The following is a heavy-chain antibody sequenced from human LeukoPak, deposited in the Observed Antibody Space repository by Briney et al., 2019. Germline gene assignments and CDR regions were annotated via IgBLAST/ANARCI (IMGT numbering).Heavy chain of an antibody. CDR3: ARGPSTTVTNRNYFDY. CDR2: INPNSGGT. J-gene: IGHJ4*02. CDR1: GYTFTGYY. Sequence: PQASVKVSCKASGYTFTGYYMHWVRQAPGQGLEWMGWINPNSGGTNYAQKFQGRVTLTRDTSISTAYMELSRLRSDDTAVYYCARGPSTTVTNRNYFDYWGQGTLVTVSS. D-gene: IGHD4-11*01. V-gene: IGHV1-2*02.